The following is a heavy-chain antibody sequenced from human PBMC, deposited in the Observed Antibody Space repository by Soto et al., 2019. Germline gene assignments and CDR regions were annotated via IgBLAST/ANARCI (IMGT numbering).Heavy chain of an antibody. Sequence: EVQLLESGGGLVQPGGSLRLSCAASGFTFSSYAMSWVRQAPGKGLEWVSAISGSGGSTYYADYVKGRFTISRDNSKNTLYLQMNSLRAEDTAVYYCAKDQSGYYYDSSGSSFDYWGQGTLVTVSS. CDR1: GFTFSSYA. J-gene: IGHJ4*02. V-gene: IGHV3-23*01. CDR2: ISGSGGST. D-gene: IGHD3-22*01. CDR3: AKDQSGYYYDSSGSSFDY.